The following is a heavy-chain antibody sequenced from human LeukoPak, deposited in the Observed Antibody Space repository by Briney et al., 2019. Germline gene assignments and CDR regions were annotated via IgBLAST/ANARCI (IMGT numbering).Heavy chain of an antibody. D-gene: IGHD6-13*01. CDR3: ARVLAAAGNNWFDP. V-gene: IGHV4-39*07. Sequence: SETLSLTCTVSGGSISSSSYYWGWIRQPPGKGLEWIGSIYYSRSTYFNPSLKSRVTISVDTSKNQFSLKLSSVTAADTAVYYCARVLAAAGNNWFDPWGQGTLVTVSS. CDR2: IYYSRST. J-gene: IGHJ5*02. CDR1: GGSISSSSYY.